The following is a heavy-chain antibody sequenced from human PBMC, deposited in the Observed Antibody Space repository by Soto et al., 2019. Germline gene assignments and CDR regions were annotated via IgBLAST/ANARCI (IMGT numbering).Heavy chain of an antibody. D-gene: IGHD6-6*01. CDR3: ARGQYSSSPPMPFDY. V-gene: IGHV4-31*03. Sequence: SETLSLTCTVSGGSISSGGYYWSWIRQHPGKGLEWIGYIYYSGSTYYNPSLKSRVTISVDTSKNQFSLKLSSVTAADTAVYYCARGQYSSSPPMPFDYWGQGTLVTVSS. CDR1: GGSISSGGYY. J-gene: IGHJ4*02. CDR2: IYYSGST.